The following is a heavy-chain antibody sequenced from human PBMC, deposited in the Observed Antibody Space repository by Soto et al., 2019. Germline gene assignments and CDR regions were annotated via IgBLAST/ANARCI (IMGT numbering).Heavy chain of an antibody. CDR3: ATSVGIAATGEDGLDV. CDR2: IIPILTTP. D-gene: IGHD6-13*01. CDR1: GGMFSTFG. J-gene: IGHJ6*02. V-gene: IGHV1-69*01. Sequence: QVQLVQSGAEVKKTGSSVKVSCKASGGMFSTFGFSWVRQAPGQGPEWIGGIIPILTTPNYAERFPGRVTIVADELTKTVYMELSSLRPEDTAMYYCATSVGIAATGEDGLDVWGQGTSVTVSS.